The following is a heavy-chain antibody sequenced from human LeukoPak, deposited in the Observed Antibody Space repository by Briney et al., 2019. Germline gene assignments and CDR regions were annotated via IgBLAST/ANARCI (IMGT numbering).Heavy chain of an antibody. J-gene: IGHJ6*02. CDR3: ARTNFRCSSTSCYHGLYYYYGMDV. V-gene: IGHV1-8*02. D-gene: IGHD2-2*01. CDR2: MNPNSGNT. CDR1: GYTFTSYG. Sequence: ASVKVSCKASGYTFTSYGISWVRQATGQGLEWMGWMNPNSGNTGYAQKFQGRVTMTRNTSISTAYMELSSLRSEDTAVYYCARTNFRCSSTSCYHGLYYYYGMDVWGQGTTVTVSS.